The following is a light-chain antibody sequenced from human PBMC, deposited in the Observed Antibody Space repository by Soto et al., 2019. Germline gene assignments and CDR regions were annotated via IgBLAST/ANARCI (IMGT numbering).Light chain of an antibody. CDR2: DVS. J-gene: IGLJ2*01. V-gene: IGLV2-14*03. CDR3: TSYTITNTLL. Sequence: VLTQPASVSGSPGQSITISCAGSTSDIGTYNYVSLYQQHPGKAPRLIIYDVSNRPSGVSNRFSGSKSGNMASLTISGLQSEDEADYYCTSYTITNTLLFGEGTKVTV. CDR1: TSDIGTYNY.